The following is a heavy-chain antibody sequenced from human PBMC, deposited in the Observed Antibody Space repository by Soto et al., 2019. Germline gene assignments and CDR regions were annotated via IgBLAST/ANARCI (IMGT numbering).Heavy chain of an antibody. D-gene: IGHD3-10*02. J-gene: IGHJ5*01. CDR1: GGSISSYY. CDR2: IFYSGST. V-gene: IGHV4-59*01. CDR3: ASMIGDPVLSFDS. Sequence: QVQLQESGPGLVKPSETLSLTCTVSGGSISSYYWSWIRQPPGKGLEWIGFIFYSGSTSYNPSLNNRVTIPIDTSEYHFSLKLNSVTPADTAVYYCASMIGDPVLSFDSWGQGTLVAVSS.